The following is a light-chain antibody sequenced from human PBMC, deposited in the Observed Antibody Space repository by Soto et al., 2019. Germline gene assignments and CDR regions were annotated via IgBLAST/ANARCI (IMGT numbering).Light chain of an antibody. CDR3: SSYTITSTLV. J-gene: IGLJ3*02. CDR2: DVS. CDR1: SSDVGGYNY. Sequence: QSALTQPASVSGSPGQSITISCTGTSSDVGGYNYVSWYQHHPGKAPKLMIYDVSNRPSGISTRFSGSKSGNTASLTISGLQAEDEADYYCSSYTITSTLVFGGGTKLTV. V-gene: IGLV2-14*01.